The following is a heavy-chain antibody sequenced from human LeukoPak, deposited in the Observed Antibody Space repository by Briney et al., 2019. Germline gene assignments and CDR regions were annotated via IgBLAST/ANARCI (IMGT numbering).Heavy chain of an antibody. CDR3: ARDQWLDY. V-gene: IGHV3-48*01. Sequence: GGSLRLSCVASGFAFSGYIMNWVRQAPGQGLEWVSYISTSGNPIYYADAVKGRFTVSRDNAKNSLYLQMNSLRAEDTAVYYCARDQWLDYWGQGTLVTVSS. J-gene: IGHJ4*02. CDR1: GFAFSGYI. D-gene: IGHD6-19*01. CDR2: ISTSGNPI.